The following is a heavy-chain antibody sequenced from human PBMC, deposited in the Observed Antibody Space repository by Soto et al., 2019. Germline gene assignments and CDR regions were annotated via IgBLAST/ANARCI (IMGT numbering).Heavy chain of an antibody. CDR3: ARLTMIVSATIYYYGMDV. CDR2: ISPIFGTA. J-gene: IGHJ6*02. D-gene: IGHD3-22*01. V-gene: IGHV1-69*13. CDR1: GGTFSSYA. Sequence: GASVKVSCQASGGTFSSYAISWVRQAPGQGLAWMGGISPIFGTANYAQKFQGRVTITADESTSKAYMELSSLRSEDTAVYYCARLTMIVSATIYYYGMDVWGQGTTVTVSS.